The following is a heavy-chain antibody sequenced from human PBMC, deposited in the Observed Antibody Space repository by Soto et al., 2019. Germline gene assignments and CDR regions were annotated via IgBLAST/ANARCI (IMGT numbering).Heavy chain of an antibody. CDR3: ARGQVVPAAILPETRWFDP. CDR2: INHSGST. Sequence: HVQLQQWGAGLLKPSETLSLTCAVYGGSFSGYYWSWIRQPPGKGLEWIGEINHSGSTNYNPSLKSRVTISVDTSKNQFSLKLSSVTAADTAVYYCARGQVVPAAILPETRWFDPWGQGTLVTVSS. V-gene: IGHV4-34*01. CDR1: GGSFSGYY. J-gene: IGHJ5*02. D-gene: IGHD2-2*01.